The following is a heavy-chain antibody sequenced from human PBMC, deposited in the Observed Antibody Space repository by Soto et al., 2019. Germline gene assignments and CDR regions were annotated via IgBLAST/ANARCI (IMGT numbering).Heavy chain of an antibody. CDR2: IHNSGTS. V-gene: IGHV4-30-4*01. Sequence: SETLSLTCTVSGGSIKISDYHWSWTRQSPAKGLEWIGYIHNSGTSFYNPSLRGRVTVTLDTSRSQFSLTLASVTAADTAVYYCVREERIAAPQLDYWGQGIPVTVSS. CDR3: VREERIAAPQLDY. J-gene: IGHJ4*02. CDR1: GGSIKISDYH. D-gene: IGHD6-6*01.